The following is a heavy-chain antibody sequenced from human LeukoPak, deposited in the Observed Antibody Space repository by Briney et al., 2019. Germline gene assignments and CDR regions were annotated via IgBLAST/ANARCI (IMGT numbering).Heavy chain of an antibody. D-gene: IGHD5-18*01. V-gene: IGHV3-30*03. CDR1: GFAFSDYG. J-gene: IGHJ4*02. Sequence: GRSLRLSCAVSGFAFSDYGMHWVRQAPGKGLEWVAVISYDGSHMYYADSVKGRFTISRDNSKNTLYLQMNSLRAEDTAVYYCAREGVEQLWFHWGQGTLVTVSS. CDR3: AREGVEQLWFH. CDR2: ISYDGSHM.